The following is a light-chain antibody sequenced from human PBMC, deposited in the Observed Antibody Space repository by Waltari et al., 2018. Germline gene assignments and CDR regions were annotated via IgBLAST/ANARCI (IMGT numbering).Light chain of an antibody. CDR2: AAS. V-gene: IGKV3-20*01. CDR1: QRVRGT. CDR3: QHYVRLPVT. J-gene: IGKJ1*01. Sequence: EIVLTQSPGTLSLSPGERATLSCRASQRVRGTLAWYQQKPGQPPRLLIYAASIRATGIPDRFSGSGSGTDVTLTISRLEPEDFAVYYCQHYVRLPVTFGQGTKVEIK.